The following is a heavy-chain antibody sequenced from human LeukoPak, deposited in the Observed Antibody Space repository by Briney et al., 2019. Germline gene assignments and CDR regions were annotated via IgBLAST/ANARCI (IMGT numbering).Heavy chain of an antibody. CDR2: ITTSSSYI. CDR1: GFIFSTYS. V-gene: IGHV3-21*01. CDR3: ARESGSYDY. D-gene: IGHD1-26*01. Sequence: GGSLRLSCAASGFIFSTYSMNWVRQAPGKGLEWVSSITTSSSYIYYADSVKGRFTISRDNAKDSLYLQMNSLRAEDTAVYYRARESGSYDYWGQGTLVTVSS. J-gene: IGHJ4*02.